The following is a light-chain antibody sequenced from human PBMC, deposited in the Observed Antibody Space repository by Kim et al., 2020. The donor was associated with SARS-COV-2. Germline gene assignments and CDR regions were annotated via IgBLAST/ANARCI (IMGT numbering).Light chain of an antibody. CDR2: DVS. V-gene: IGLV2-14*04. CDR3: SSYTSSSTQ. Sequence: PGQSITTSCTGTSNDIGTYNYVSWYQQLPGNAPKLIIYDVSTRPSGVSNRFSGSKSGITASLTISGLQAEDEADYYCSSYTSSSTQFGGGTKVTVL. CDR1: SNDIGTYNY. J-gene: IGLJ3*02.